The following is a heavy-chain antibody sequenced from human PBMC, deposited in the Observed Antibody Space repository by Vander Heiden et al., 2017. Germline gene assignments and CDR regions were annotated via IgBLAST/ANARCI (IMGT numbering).Heavy chain of an antibody. Sequence: EVQLVESGGGLVQPGGSLRLSCAASGFTFSSYEMNWVRQTPGKGLEWVSYISSSGSTIYYADSVKGRFTISRDNAKNSLYLQMNSLRAEDTAVYYCARGEKDCYSRCSFDYWGQGTLVTVSS. CDR2: ISSSGSTI. J-gene: IGHJ4*02. CDR3: ARGEKDCYSRCSFDY. D-gene: IGHD2-21*02. CDR1: GFTFSSYE. V-gene: IGHV3-48*03.